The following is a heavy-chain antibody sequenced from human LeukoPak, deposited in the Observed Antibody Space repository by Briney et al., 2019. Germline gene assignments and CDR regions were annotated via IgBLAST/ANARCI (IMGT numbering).Heavy chain of an antibody. Sequence: PGGSLRLSCAASGFTFTSYAMSWVRQAPGRGLEWVPSLSGSGGSTYHADSVKGRFTISRDNSKNTLYLQMNSLRAEDTAVYYCAKVDSGIVATGSPYFDYWGQGTLVTVSS. J-gene: IGHJ4*02. CDR3: AKVDSGIVATGSPYFDY. CDR1: GFTFTSYA. CDR2: LSGSGGST. D-gene: IGHD6-13*01. V-gene: IGHV3-23*01.